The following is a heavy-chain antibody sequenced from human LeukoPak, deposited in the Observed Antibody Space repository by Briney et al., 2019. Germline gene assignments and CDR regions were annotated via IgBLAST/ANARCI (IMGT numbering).Heavy chain of an antibody. CDR2: ISPIANYV. CDR3: ARDHGSGTYGEYYFDY. J-gene: IGHJ4*02. Sequence: PGGSLRLSCSASGFTFNSYAMNWVRQAPGKGLEWVSSISPIANYVYYADSVEGRFTISRDNSENSVYLQMDSLRADDTAVYYCARDHGSGTYGEYYFDYWGQGTLVTVSS. CDR1: GFTFNSYA. D-gene: IGHD3-10*01. V-gene: IGHV3-21*01.